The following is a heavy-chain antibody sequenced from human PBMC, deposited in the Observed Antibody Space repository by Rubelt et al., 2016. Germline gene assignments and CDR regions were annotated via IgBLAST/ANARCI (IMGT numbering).Heavy chain of an antibody. J-gene: IGHJ4*02. CDR1: GFSFSSYS. D-gene: IGHD2-8*01. V-gene: IGHV3-64*01. CDR3: AREYCTNGVCYFYFDY. CDR2: ISCNGGST. Sequence: RGGSLRLSCAVSGFSFSSYSMHWVRPAPGKGLEYVSGISCNGGSTYHANSVKGRFTISRDNSKKTLYLQMGSLRAEDMAVYYCAREYCTNGVCYFYFDYWGQGTLVTVSS.